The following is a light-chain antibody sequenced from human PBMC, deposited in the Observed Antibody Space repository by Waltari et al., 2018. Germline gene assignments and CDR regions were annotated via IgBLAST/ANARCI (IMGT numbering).Light chain of an antibody. V-gene: IGLV2-14*01. Sequence: QSALTQPAPVSGSPGQSITISCTGTSGDIGNYKFVSWYQQEPGRAPKLIVYDVSQRPSGVSNRFSGSKSGNMASLTISGVQAEDEADYYCSSYTTTSSWVFGGGTKLTVL. CDR3: SSYTTTSSWV. CDR2: DVS. J-gene: IGLJ3*02. CDR1: SGDIGNYKF.